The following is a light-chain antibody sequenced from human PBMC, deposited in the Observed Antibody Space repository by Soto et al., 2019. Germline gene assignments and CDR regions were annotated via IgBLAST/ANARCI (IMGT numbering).Light chain of an antibody. Sequence: DVVMTQSPLSLPVTLGQPASISCRSSRRLVYSDGNAYLNWFHQRPGQSPRRLIYKASNRDSGVPDRFSGSGSGTDFTLHINRVEAEDVGVYYCMQGTHWPPTFGRGTRVEIE. CDR2: KAS. J-gene: IGKJ1*01. V-gene: IGKV2-30*01. CDR1: RRLVYSDGNAY. CDR3: MQGTHWPPT.